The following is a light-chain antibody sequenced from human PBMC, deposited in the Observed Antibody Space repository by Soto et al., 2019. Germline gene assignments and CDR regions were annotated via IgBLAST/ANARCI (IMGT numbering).Light chain of an antibody. J-gene: IGKJ1*01. CDR3: QQYYSYPPT. CDR1: QGISSY. CDR2: AAS. V-gene: IGKV1-8*01. Sequence: AIRLTQSPSSFSASTGGGRTXTCRASQGISSYLAWYQQKPGKAPKLLIYAASSLQSGVPSRFSGSGSGTDFTLTISCLQSEDFATYYCQQYYSYPPTFGQGTKVDI.